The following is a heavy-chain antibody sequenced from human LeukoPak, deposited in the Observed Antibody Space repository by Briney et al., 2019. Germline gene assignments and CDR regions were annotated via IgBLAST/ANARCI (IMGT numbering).Heavy chain of an antibody. CDR1: GFTFSSYS. J-gene: IGHJ4*02. CDR2: ISSSSSTI. D-gene: IGHD3-3*01. CDR3: ARDSITVFGVVTN. Sequence: PGGSLRLPCAASGFTFSSYSMNWVRQAPGKGLEWVSYISSSSSTIYYADSVKGRFTISRDNAKNSLYLQMNSLRAEDTAVYYCARDSITVFGVVTNWGQGTLVTVSS. V-gene: IGHV3-48*01.